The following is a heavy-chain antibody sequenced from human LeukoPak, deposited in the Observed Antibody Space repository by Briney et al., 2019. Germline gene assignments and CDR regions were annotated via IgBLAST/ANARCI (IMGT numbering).Heavy chain of an antibody. CDR3: AKGSLGYCSGGSCYSN. D-gene: IGHD2-15*01. Sequence: GGSLRLSCAASGFSVRTTYMSWVRQAPGKGLEWVSAISGSGGSTYYADSVKGRFTISRDNSKNTLYLQMNSLRAEDTAVYYCAKGSLGYCSGGSCYSNWGQGTLVTVSS. CDR2: ISGSGGST. CDR1: GFSVRTTY. V-gene: IGHV3-23*01. J-gene: IGHJ4*02.